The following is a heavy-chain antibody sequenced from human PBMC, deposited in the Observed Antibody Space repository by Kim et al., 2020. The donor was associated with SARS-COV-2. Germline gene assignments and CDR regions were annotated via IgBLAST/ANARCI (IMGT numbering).Heavy chain of an antibody. CDR1: GFSFEDFT. CDR2: ISWNGDTT. Sequence: GGSLRLSCAASGFSFEDFTMYWVRQRPGQGLEWVSLISWNGDTTYYLDSVKGRFTISRDNSKDTLYLQMTSLRAEDTALYFCAKETGWQPITRPTFEYWGQGTRVTVSS. CDR3: AKETGWQPITRPTFEY. J-gene: IGHJ4*02. V-gene: IGHV3-43*01. D-gene: IGHD2-15*01.